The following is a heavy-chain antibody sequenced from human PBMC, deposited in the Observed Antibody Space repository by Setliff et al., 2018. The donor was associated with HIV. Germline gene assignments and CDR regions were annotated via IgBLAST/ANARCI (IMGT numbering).Heavy chain of an antibody. CDR2: MNPNSGNT. CDR3: ARRRTGTSSWYDTDFDP. D-gene: IGHD6-13*01. V-gene: IGHV1-8*03. J-gene: IGHJ5*02. Sequence: ASVKVSCKASGYTFTNYDINWVRQATGQGLEWMGWMNPNSGNTGYAQKFQGRVTITRNTSISKAYMELSSLRSEDTAVYYCARRRTGTSSWYDTDFDPWGQGTLVTVSS. CDR1: GYTFTNYD.